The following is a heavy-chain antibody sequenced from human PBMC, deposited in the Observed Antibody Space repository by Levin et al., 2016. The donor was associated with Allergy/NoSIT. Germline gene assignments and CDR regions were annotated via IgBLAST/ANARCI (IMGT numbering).Heavy chain of an antibody. Sequence: GESLKISCAASGFTFTNFAMSWVRQAPGKGLEWVSSISHNGDTTHYADSVKGRFTISRDNSENTLYLQMNSLRDEDTAVYYCARDRHGMDVWGQGTTVTVSS. J-gene: IGHJ6*02. CDR2: ISHNGDTT. D-gene: IGHD6-6*01. V-gene: IGHV3-23*01. CDR1: GFTFTNFA. CDR3: ARDRHGMDV.